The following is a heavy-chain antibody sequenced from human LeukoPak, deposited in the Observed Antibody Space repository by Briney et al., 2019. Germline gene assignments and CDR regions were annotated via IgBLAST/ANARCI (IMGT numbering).Heavy chain of an antibody. D-gene: IGHD1-26*01. CDR1: GFTFSNYG. CDR2: IRYDGNVQ. Sequence: GGSLRLSCTASGFTFSNYGMHWVRQAPGKGLEWVAFIRYDGNVQYLLDAVKGRFTISRDNAKNSLYLQMNSLRAEDTAVYYCARVGIVGATTGFDYWGQGTLVTVSS. V-gene: IGHV3-30*02. J-gene: IGHJ4*02. CDR3: ARVGIVGATTGFDY.